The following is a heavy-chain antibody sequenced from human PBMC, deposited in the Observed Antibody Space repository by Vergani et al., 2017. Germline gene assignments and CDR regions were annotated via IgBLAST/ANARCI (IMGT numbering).Heavy chain of an antibody. CDR3: ARGLPGGLAFDI. Sequence: QVQLQESGPGLVKPSETLSLTCTVSGGSISSYYWSWIRQPPGKGLEWIGYIHYSGSTNYNPSLKSRVTISVDTSKNQFSLKLSSVTAADTAVYYCARGLPGGLAFDIWGQGTMVTVFS. CDR1: GGSISSYY. V-gene: IGHV4-59*01. CDR2: IHYSGST. J-gene: IGHJ3*02.